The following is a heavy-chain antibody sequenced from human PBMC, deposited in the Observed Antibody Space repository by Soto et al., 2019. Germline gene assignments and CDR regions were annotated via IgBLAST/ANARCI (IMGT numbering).Heavy chain of an antibody. D-gene: IGHD2-2*01. CDR3: ASGAPIVVVPAALEAFAFDI. Sequence: GASVKVSCKASGYTFTGYYMHWVRQAPGQGLEWMGWINPNSGGTNYAQKFQGWVTMTRDTSISTAYMELSRLRSDDTAVYYCASGAPIVVVPAALEAFAFDIWGQGTMVTVSS. CDR2: INPNSGGT. V-gene: IGHV1-2*04. CDR1: GYTFTGYY. J-gene: IGHJ3*02.